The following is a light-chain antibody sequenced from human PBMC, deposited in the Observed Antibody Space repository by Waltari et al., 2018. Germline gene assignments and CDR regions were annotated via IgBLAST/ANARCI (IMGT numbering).Light chain of an antibody. V-gene: IGKV3-20*01. CDR3: QQYHTPPAT. Sequence: EIVLTQSPGTLSLSPGARATLCCRADQRLGVAYVACYQHKSGHAPRLLVYGAYYRAAAIPERFSGSGSGTDFTLTINRLEPDDFAVYYCQQYHTPPATFGQGTKLEIK. CDR2: GAY. CDR1: QRLGVAY. J-gene: IGKJ2*01.